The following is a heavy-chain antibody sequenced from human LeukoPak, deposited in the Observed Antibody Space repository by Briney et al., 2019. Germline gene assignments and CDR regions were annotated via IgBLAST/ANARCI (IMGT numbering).Heavy chain of an antibody. CDR2: IIPIFGTA. D-gene: IGHD2-21*02. CDR3: ARGLVTRSFRVAFDI. CDR1: GGTFSSYA. V-gene: IGHV1-69*01. J-gene: IGHJ3*02. Sequence: SVKVSCKASGGTFSSYAIGWVRQAPGQGLEWMGGIIPIFGTANYAQKFQGRVTITADESTSTAYMELSSLRSEDTAVYYCARGLVTRSFRVAFDIWGQGTMVTVSS.